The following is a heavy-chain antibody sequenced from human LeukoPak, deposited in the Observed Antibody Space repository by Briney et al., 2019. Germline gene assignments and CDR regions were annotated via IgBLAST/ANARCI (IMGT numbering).Heavy chain of an antibody. J-gene: IGHJ6*02. V-gene: IGHV3-7*01. D-gene: IGHD3-9*01. CDR1: GFTFSSYW. CDR2: IKQDGSEK. Sequence: GGSLRLSCAASGFTFSSYWMSWVRQAPGKGLEWVANIKQDGSEKYYVDSVKGRFTISRDDAKNSLYLQMNSLRAEDTAVYYCARDYDILTGPGGMDVWGQGTTVTVSS. CDR3: ARDYDILTGPGGMDV.